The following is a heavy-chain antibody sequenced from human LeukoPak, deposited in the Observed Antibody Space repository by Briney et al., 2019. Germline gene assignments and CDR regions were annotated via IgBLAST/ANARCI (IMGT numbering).Heavy chain of an antibody. J-gene: IGHJ4*02. V-gene: IGHV3-23*01. CDR1: GFTFTTYA. CDR3: ARLCYGLGSYSFDN. D-gene: IGHD3-10*01. Sequence: PGGSLRLSCAASGFTFTTYAMSWVRQAPGKGLEWVSSISGRGGGTYHAESVKGRLTISRDNSKSTLFLQMNSLRAEDTAVYYCARLCYGLGSYSFDNWGQGTLVSVSS. CDR2: ISGRGGGT.